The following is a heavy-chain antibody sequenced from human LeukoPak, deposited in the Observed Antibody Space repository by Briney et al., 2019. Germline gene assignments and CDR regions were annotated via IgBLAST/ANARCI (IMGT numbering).Heavy chain of an antibody. CDR1: GFTFSSYA. Sequence: GGSLRLSCAASGFTFSSYAMSWVCQAPGKGLEWVSAISGSGGSTYYADSVKGRFTISRDNSKNTLYLQMNSLRAEDTAVYYCAKAGVAGTTLDAFDIWGQGTMVTVSS. CDR3: AKAGVAGTTLDAFDI. J-gene: IGHJ3*02. CDR2: ISGSGGST. V-gene: IGHV3-23*01. D-gene: IGHD6-19*01.